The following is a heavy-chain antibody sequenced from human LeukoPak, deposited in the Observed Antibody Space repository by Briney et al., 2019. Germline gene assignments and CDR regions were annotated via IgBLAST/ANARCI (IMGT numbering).Heavy chain of an antibody. CDR2: INHSGST. Sequence: SETLSLTCAVFGGPFRGYHGSWIRQPPGKGLEGIGDINHSGSTNYNPSVKSRVTISVDTSKNQFSLKLSALTAADTAVYDCVRQGLAYYFVFWGARLLVTVSP. D-gene: IGHD3/OR15-3a*01. CDR1: GGPFRGYH. CDR3: VRQGLAYYFVF. J-gene: IGHJ4*02. V-gene: IGHV4-34*01.